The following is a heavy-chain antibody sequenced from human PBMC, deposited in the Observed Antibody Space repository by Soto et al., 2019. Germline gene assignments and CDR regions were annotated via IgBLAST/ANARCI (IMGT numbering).Heavy chain of an antibody. CDR1: GFTFSSSG. CDR3: ARDPGTTFGAFDI. D-gene: IGHD1-7*01. J-gene: IGHJ3*02. CDR2: ISSSSTSI. Sequence: GGSLRLSCAASGFTFSSSGMNWVRQAPGKGLEWVSYISSSSTSIYYADSVKGRFTISRDNAQNSLYLQMNSLRDEDTAVYYCARDPGTTFGAFDIWCQGTMVTVSS. V-gene: IGHV3-48*02.